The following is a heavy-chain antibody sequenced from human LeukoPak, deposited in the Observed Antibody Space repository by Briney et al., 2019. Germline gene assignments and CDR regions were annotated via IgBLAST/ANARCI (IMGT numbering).Heavy chain of an antibody. Sequence: SETLSLTCTVSGGSISSYYWSWIRQPPGKGLEWIGYIYYSGSTNYNPSLKSRVTISVDTSKNQFSLKLSSVTAADTAVYYCARGDYYDSSGFPFIWGQGAMVTVSS. J-gene: IGHJ3*02. D-gene: IGHD3-22*01. CDR3: ARGDYYDSSGFPFI. CDR2: IYYSGST. CDR1: GGSISSYY. V-gene: IGHV4-59*01.